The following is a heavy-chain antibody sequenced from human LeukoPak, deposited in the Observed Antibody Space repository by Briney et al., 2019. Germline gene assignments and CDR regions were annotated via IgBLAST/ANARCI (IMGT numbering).Heavy chain of an antibody. Sequence: SETLSLTCTVSGGSISSSSYYWGWIRQPPGKGLEWIGSIYYSGSTYYNPSLKSRVTISVDTSKNQFSLKLSSVTAADTAVYYCARQPYYYDSSGYQYLDAFDIWGQGTMVTVSP. V-gene: IGHV4-39*01. CDR1: GGSISSSSYY. D-gene: IGHD3-22*01. J-gene: IGHJ3*02. CDR3: ARQPYYYDSSGYQYLDAFDI. CDR2: IYYSGST.